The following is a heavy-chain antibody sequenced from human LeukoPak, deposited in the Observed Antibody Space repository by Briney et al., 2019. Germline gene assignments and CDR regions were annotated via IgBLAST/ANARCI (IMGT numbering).Heavy chain of an antibody. Sequence: PGGSLRLSCAASGFTVSSNYMSWVRQAPGKGLEWVSVIYSDGSTYYADSVKGRFTISRDNSKNTLYLQMNSLRAEDTAVYYCARVPTGYCSSTSCYSAAFDIWSQGTMVTVSS. J-gene: IGHJ3*02. CDR2: IYSDGST. CDR1: GFTVSSNY. CDR3: ARVPTGYCSSTSCYSAAFDI. D-gene: IGHD2-2*02. V-gene: IGHV3-66*01.